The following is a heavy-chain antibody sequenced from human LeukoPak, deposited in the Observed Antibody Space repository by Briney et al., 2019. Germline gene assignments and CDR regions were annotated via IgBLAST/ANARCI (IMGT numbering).Heavy chain of an antibody. CDR2: ISGSGEST. CDR3: AKDRTGTTGGDWLDP. V-gene: IGHV3-23*01. Sequence: GGSLRLSCAVSGSTFSNYGMSWVRQAPAKGLEWVSAISGSGESTYYADSVKGRFTISRDNPRNTLYLHLTSLRAEDTAVYYCAKDRTGTTGGDWLDPWGQGTLVTVSS. D-gene: IGHD1-1*01. CDR1: GSTFSNYG. J-gene: IGHJ5*02.